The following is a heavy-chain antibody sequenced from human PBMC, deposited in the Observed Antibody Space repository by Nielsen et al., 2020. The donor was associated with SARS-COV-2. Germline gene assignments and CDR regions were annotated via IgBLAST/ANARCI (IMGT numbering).Heavy chain of an antibody. J-gene: IGHJ6*02. V-gene: IGHV3-64D*06. Sequence: VRQAPGKGLEWVSAISGSGGSTYYADSVKGRFTISRDNSKNTLYLQMSSLRAEDTAVYYCVGREYSSSWYPFWFGLDGMDVWGQGTTVTVSS. CDR3: VGREYSSSWYPFWFGLDGMDV. D-gene: IGHD6-13*01. CDR2: ISGSGGST.